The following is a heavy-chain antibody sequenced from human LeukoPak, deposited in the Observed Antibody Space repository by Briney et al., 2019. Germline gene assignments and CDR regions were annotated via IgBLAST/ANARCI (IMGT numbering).Heavy chain of an antibody. Sequence: GASVKVSCKASGGTFSSYAISWVRQAPGQGLEWMGGIIPIFGTANYAQKFQGRVTITADESTSTAYMELSGLRSEDTAVYYCARDPEYYDSSNPGWFDPWGQGTLVTVSS. J-gene: IGHJ5*02. CDR3: ARDPEYYDSSNPGWFDP. D-gene: IGHD3-22*01. CDR1: GGTFSSYA. CDR2: IIPIFGTA. V-gene: IGHV1-69*13.